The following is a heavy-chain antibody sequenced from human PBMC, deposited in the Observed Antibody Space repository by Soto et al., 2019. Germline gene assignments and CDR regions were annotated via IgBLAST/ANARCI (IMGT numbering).Heavy chain of an antibody. CDR1: SGSTGPLS. CDR3: ARGPPFTIFGVVRWFDP. D-gene: IGHD3-3*01. Sequence: SQSLSLTGTVPSGSTGPLSWSCMRLSPEKGLEWLGDIYYSGSTNYNPSLRSRVTISVDTSKNQFSLKLNSVTATDTAVYYCARGPPFTIFGVVRWFDPWGQGTLVT. V-gene: IGHV4-59*11. J-gene: IGHJ5*02. CDR2: IYYSGST.